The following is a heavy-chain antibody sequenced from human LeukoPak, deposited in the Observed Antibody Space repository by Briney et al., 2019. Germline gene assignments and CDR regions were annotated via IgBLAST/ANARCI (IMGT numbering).Heavy chain of an antibody. V-gene: IGHV4-59*08. Sequence: SETLSLTCTVSGGSISSYYWSWIRQPPGKGLEWIGYIYYSGSTNYNPSLKSRVTISVDTSKNQFSLKLSSVTAADTAVYYCARRNTMVRGENWFDPWGQGTLVTVSS. CDR2: IYYSGST. D-gene: IGHD3-10*01. J-gene: IGHJ5*02. CDR1: GGSISSYY. CDR3: ARRNTMVRGENWFDP.